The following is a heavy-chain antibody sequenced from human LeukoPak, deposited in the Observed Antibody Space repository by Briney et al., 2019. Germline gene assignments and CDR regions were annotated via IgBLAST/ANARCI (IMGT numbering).Heavy chain of an antibody. D-gene: IGHD3-22*01. CDR1: GFTFDDYA. Sequence: GRSLRLSCAASGFTFDDYAMHWVRQAPGKGLEWVSGISWNSGSIGYADSVEGRFTISRDNAKNSLYLQMNSLRAEDTALYYCAKDIHPIVVHSRGAFDIWGQGTMVTVSS. CDR2: ISWNSGSI. CDR3: AKDIHPIVVHSRGAFDI. J-gene: IGHJ3*02. V-gene: IGHV3-9*01.